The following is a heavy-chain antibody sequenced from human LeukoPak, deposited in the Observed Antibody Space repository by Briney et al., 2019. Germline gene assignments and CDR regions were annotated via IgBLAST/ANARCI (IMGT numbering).Heavy chain of an antibody. CDR2: INHSGST. D-gene: IGHD5-18*01. CDR3: ARGRGQGNSYADRDHGDYYYYGMDV. CDR1: GGSFSGYY. Sequence: SETLSLTCAVYGGSFSGYYWSWIRQPPGKGLEWIGEINHSGSTNYNPSLKSRVTISVDTSKNQFSLKLSSVTAADTAVYYCARGRGQGNSYADRDHGDYYYYGMDVWGQGTTVTVSS. J-gene: IGHJ6*02. V-gene: IGHV4-34*01.